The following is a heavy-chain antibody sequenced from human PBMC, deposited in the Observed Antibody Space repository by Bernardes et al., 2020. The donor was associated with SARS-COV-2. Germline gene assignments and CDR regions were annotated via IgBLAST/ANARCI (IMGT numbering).Heavy chain of an antibody. CDR3: ARALGRGGAY. CDR2: ISSSSNYI. Sequence: GRSLRLSCAASGFSLNNYTMNWVRQAPGKGLEWVASISSSSNYIHYAASVMGRFTISRDNAKNSVYLQMNTMRAEDTALYYCARALGRGGAYWGQGTPVTVSS. CDR1: GFSLNNYT. J-gene: IGHJ4*02. D-gene: IGHD3-16*01. V-gene: IGHV3-21*01.